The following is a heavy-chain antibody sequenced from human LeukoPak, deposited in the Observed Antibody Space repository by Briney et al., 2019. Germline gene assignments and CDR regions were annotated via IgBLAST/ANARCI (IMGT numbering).Heavy chain of an antibody. D-gene: IGHD2-21*01. Sequence: GSLRLSCAALGFTLRSYSMEWVRQAPGEGLEWVSSICSSCSYIYYADSVKGRFTISRDNAKNSLYLQMNSLRAEDTAVYYCARIYCGTIWSDGRQFVDVWGKGTTVTVSS. CDR3: ARIYCGTIWSDGRQFVDV. CDR2: ICSSCSYI. J-gene: IGHJ6*04. V-gene: IGHV3-21*01. CDR1: GFTLRSYS.